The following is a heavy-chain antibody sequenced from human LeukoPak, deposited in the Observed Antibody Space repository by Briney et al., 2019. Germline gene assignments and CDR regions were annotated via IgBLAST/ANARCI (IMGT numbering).Heavy chain of an antibody. CDR2: INWNGGST. CDR3: ARETGDFDY. CDR1: GFPFEDYG. V-gene: IGHV3-20*04. Sequence: GGSLRLPCAASGFPFEDYGMSWFRQPPGKGLEWVSGINWNGGSTGYADSVKGRFTISRDNAKNSLYLQMNSLRAEDTALYYCARETGDFDYWGQGTLVTVSS. J-gene: IGHJ4*02. D-gene: IGHD7-27*01.